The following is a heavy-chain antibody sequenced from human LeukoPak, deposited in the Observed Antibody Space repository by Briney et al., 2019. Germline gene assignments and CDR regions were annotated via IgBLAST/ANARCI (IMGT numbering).Heavy chain of an antibody. D-gene: IGHD5-12*01. CDR1: GYTFTGNY. CDR2: INPNSGGT. Sequence: ASVKVSCTASGYTFTGNYIHWVRQAPGQGLEWMGWINPNSGGTNYAQKFQGRVTMTRDTSISTAYMEVSRLRSDDTAVYYCARVDVDIVGTNVDYYGMDVWGQGTTVTVSS. V-gene: IGHV1-2*02. J-gene: IGHJ6*02. CDR3: ARVDVDIVGTNVDYYGMDV.